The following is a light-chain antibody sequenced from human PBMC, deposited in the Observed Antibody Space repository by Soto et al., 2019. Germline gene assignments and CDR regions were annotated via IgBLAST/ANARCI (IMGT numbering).Light chain of an antibody. CDR1: SSDVGAYAY. CDR3: SSYTGSGSLYV. Sequence: QSVLTQPASVSGSPGQSITISCTGTSSDVGAYAYVSWYQHHPGKVPKLMIYDVGVRPSGVSNRFSGSKSGNTASLTISGLQADDEADYYCSSYTGSGSLYVFGNGTKVTVL. J-gene: IGLJ1*01. CDR2: DVG. V-gene: IGLV2-14*03.